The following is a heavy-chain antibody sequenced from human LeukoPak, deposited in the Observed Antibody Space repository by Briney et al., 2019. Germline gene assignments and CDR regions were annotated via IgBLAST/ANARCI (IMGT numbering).Heavy chain of an antibody. CDR1: GFTFSSYA. CDR3: AKDGQSGYSYG. V-gene: IGHV3-23*01. Sequence: GGSLRLSCAASGFTFSSYAMSWVRQAPGKGPEWVSAISGSGGSTYYADSVKGRFTISRDNSKNTLYLQMNSLRAEDTAVYYCAKDGQSGYSYGGGQGTLVTVSS. D-gene: IGHD5-18*01. J-gene: IGHJ4*02. CDR2: ISGSGGST.